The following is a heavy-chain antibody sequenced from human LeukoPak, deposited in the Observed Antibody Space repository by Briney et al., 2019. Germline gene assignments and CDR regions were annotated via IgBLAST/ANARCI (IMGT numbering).Heavy chain of an antibody. D-gene: IGHD3-3*01. CDR2: TFYRSKWYN. CDR1: GDSVSNNIAA. Sequence: SQTLSLSCDISGDSVSNNIAAWNWTRQSPSRGLEWLGRTFYRSKWYNDYAISVKSRITIDPDTSQNQFSLQLKSVTPEDTAVYYCAREPHYYTSLTPHPFDVWGQGTVVTVSS. J-gene: IGHJ3*01. CDR3: AREPHYYTSLTPHPFDV. V-gene: IGHV6-1*01.